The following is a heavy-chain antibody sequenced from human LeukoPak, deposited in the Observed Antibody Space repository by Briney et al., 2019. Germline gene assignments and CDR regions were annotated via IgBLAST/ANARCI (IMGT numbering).Heavy chain of an antibody. CDR2: IYYSGST. D-gene: IGHD3-16*02. Sequence: SETLSLTCTVSGGSISSSSYYWGWTRQPPGKGLEWIGSIYYSGSTYYNPSLKSRVTISVDTSKNQFSLKLNSVTAADTAVYYCATTPYVWGSYRHYWGQGTLVTVSS. CDR3: ATTPYVWGSYRHY. J-gene: IGHJ4*02. CDR1: GGSISSSSYY. V-gene: IGHV4-39*01.